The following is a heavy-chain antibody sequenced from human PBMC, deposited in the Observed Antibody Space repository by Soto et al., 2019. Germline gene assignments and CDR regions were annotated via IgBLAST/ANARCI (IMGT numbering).Heavy chain of an antibody. CDR3: AKGNYLSGKDIVLMVYAYEY. CDR1: GFTFSSYA. V-gene: IGHV3-23*01. Sequence: QLGGSLRLSCAASGFTFSSYAMSWVRQAPGKGLEWVSAISGSGGSTYYADSVKGRFTISRDNSKNTLYLQMNSLRAEDTAVYYCAKGNYLSGKDIVLMVYAYEYWGQGTLVTVSS. D-gene: IGHD2-8*01. CDR2: ISGSGGST. J-gene: IGHJ4*02.